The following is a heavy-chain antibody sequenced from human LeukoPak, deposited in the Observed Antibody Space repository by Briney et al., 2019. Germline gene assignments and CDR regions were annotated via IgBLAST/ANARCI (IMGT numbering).Heavy chain of an antibody. CDR3: ARGQWLGPQYYFDY. Sequence: GGSLRLSCAASGFTFSDYYMSWIRQAPGKGLEWVSYISSSGSTIYYADSVKGRFTISRDNAKNSLYLQMNGLRAEDTAVYYCARGQWLGPQYYFDYWGQGTLVTVSS. CDR1: GFTFSDYY. CDR2: ISSSGSTI. J-gene: IGHJ4*02. D-gene: IGHD6-19*01. V-gene: IGHV3-11*04.